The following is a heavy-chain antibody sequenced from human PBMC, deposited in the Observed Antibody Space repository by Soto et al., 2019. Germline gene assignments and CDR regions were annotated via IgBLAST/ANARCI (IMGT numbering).Heavy chain of an antibody. D-gene: IGHD3-10*01. CDR1: GGSISSGGYY. CDR2: IYYSGST. Sequence: PSETLSLTCTVSGGSISSGGYYWSWIRQPPGKGLEWIGYIYYSGSTNYNPSLKSRVTISVDTSKNQFSLKLSSVTAADTAVYYCARTNGSGSYYPRFIDAFDIWSQGTMVTVSS. J-gene: IGHJ3*02. V-gene: IGHV4-61*08. CDR3: ARTNGSGSYYPRFIDAFDI.